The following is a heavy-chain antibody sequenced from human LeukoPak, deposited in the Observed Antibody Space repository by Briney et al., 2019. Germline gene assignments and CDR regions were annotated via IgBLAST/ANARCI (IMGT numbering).Heavy chain of an antibody. J-gene: IGHJ4*02. CDR2: INHSGST. Sequence: PSETLSLTCAVYGGSFSGYYWSWIRQPPGKGLEWIGEINHSGSTNYNPSLKSRVTMSVDTSKNQFSLKLSSVTAADTAVYYCARGANSSGWHNGFDYWGQGTLVTVSS. CDR1: GGSFSGYY. D-gene: IGHD6-19*01. V-gene: IGHV4-34*01. CDR3: ARGANSSGWHNGFDY.